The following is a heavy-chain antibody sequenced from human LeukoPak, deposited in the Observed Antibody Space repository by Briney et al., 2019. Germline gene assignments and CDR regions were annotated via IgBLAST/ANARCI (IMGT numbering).Heavy chain of an antibody. J-gene: IGHJ5*02. D-gene: IGHD2-2*01. Sequence: PGGSLRLSCAASGFTFSNYAMSWVRQAPGKGLEWVSGISESGDRTYFADSVKGRFTISRDNSKSTLYLQRNSLRAEDTAIYYCAKLGHCSSVSCYMNWFDHWGQGTLVTVSS. CDR3: AKLGHCSSVSCYMNWFDH. CDR1: GFTFSNYA. V-gene: IGHV3-23*01. CDR2: ISESGDRT.